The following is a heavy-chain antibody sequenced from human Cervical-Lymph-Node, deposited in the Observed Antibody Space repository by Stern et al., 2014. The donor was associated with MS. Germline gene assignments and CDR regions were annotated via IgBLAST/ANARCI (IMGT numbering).Heavy chain of an antibody. D-gene: IGHD5-24*01. Sequence: VQLGESGAEVKKPGSSVKVSCRASGDSLSTFSISWVRQAPGQGLEWLGGIIPLFSTAKYAKIFQGRVTITADKSTNTVYMELSSLRPEDTAVYYCARDPPEMTTSPHKKGVGAWGQGTTVTVSS. CDR3: ARDPPEMTTSPHKKGVGA. J-gene: IGHJ6*02. V-gene: IGHV1-69*06. CDR2: IIPLFSTA. CDR1: GDSLSTFS.